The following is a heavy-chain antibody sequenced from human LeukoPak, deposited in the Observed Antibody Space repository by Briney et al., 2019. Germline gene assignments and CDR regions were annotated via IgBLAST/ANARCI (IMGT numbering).Heavy chain of an antibody. CDR2: IYPGDSDT. V-gene: IGHV5-51*01. CDR3: ARSFTEVVAATYNWFDP. CDR1: GYSFTSYW. Sequence: GESLKISCKGSGYSFTSYWIGWVRQMPGKGLEWMGIIYPGDSDTRYSPSFQGQVTISADKSISTAYLQWSSLKASDTAMYYCARSFTEVVAATYNWFDPWGQGTLVTVSS. J-gene: IGHJ5*02. D-gene: IGHD2-15*01.